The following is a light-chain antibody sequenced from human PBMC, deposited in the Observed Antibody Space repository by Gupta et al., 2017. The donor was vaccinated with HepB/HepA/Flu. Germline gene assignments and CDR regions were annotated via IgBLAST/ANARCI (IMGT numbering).Light chain of an antibody. CDR3: QAWDSTTVI. CDR1: KLGNNY. CDR2: EDN. Sequence: SSDLTQPPSVSVSPGQTARIPCSGSKLGNNYVCWYQQKPGQSPVLVIFEDNKRPSGIPERFSGSNSRNTATLTISGTQTIDEADDYCQAWDSTTVIFGGGTRLSVL. J-gene: IGLJ2*01. V-gene: IGLV3-1*01.